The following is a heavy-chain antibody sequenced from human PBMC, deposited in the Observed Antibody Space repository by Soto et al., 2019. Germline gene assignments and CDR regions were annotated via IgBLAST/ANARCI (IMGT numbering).Heavy chain of an antibody. V-gene: IGHV3-74*01. CDR3: VRGEWTAYYMDV. D-gene: IGHD2-8*01. Sequence: EEQLMESGGGLVEPGGSLRLSCTASGFIFTNYWLHWVRQAPGKGLVWVSRINVDGRSTNYADLAKGRFTISRDNAKNTVYLQMNSLGVEDTAVYYCVRGEWTAYYMDVWGRGTTVTVSS. J-gene: IGHJ6*03. CDR2: INVDGRST. CDR1: GFIFTNYW.